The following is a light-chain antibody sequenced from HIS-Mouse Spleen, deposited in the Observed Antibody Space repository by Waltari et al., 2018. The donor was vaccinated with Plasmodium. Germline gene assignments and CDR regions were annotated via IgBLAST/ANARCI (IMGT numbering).Light chain of an antibody. CDR2: KAS. Sequence: DIQMTQSPSTLSASVGDRVTITCRASQSISSRFAWYQQKPGKAPKLLIYKASSLESGVPSRFIGSGSGTEFTLTISSLQPDDCATYYCQQYNSYSWTFGQGTKVEIK. CDR1: QSISSR. J-gene: IGKJ1*01. CDR3: QQYNSYSWT. V-gene: IGKV1-5*03.